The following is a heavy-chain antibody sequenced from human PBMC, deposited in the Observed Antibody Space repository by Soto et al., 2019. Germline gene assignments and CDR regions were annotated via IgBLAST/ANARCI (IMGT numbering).Heavy chain of an antibody. CDR3: ATFTFGRPFET. D-gene: IGHD3-16*01. Sequence: PGGSLRLSCAASGFTFSSYGMHGVRQAPGKGLEWVAVIWYDGSNKYYADSVKGRFTISRDNSKNTLYLQMNSLRAEDTAVYFCATFTFGRPFETWGQGTMVTVSS. CDR2: IWYDGSNK. J-gene: IGHJ3*02. CDR1: GFTFSSYG. V-gene: IGHV3-33*01.